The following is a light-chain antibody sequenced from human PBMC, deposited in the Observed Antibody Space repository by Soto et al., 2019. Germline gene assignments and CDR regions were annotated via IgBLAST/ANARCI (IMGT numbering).Light chain of an antibody. V-gene: IGKV3-11*01. CDR1: QSVSSS. Sequence: TVLTQSPVTLSLSPGERATLSCRASQSVSSSLAWYQQKPGQAPRLLIYDASKRATGIPARFSGSGSGTGLTLTIRRLEAEDIAGKYWQQRDTWALYPFGQGTKLEIK. CDR3: QQRDTWALYP. CDR2: DAS. J-gene: IGKJ2*01.